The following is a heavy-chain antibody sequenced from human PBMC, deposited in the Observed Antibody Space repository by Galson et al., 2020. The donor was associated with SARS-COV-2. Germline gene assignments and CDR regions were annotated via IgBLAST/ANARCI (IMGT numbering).Heavy chain of an antibody. Sequence: GGSLRLSCAASGFTFDDYAMHWVRQAPGKGLEWVSGISWNSGSIGYADSVKGRFTISRDNAKNSLYLQKNSLRAEDTALYYCATLAVAGTGHYFDYWGQGTLVTVSS. V-gene: IGHV3-9*01. CDR3: ATLAVAGTGHYFDY. J-gene: IGHJ4*02. D-gene: IGHD6-19*01. CDR2: ISWNSGSI. CDR1: GFTFDDYA.